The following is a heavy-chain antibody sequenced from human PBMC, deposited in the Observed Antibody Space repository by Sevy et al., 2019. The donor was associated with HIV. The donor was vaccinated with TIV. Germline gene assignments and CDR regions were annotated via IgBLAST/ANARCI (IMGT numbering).Heavy chain of an antibody. J-gene: IGHJ4*02. D-gene: IGHD5-18*01. CDR1: GASITDYY. Sequence: SETLSLTCSVSGASITDYYWTWIRQPPGKGLEWIGYQFYSGSTTYNPSLKSRVTISLDTSRNQFSLRLNSVTAADTAVYYRARSENLDTAPIDSWGQGTLVTVSS. V-gene: IGHV4-59*01. CDR3: ARSENLDTAPIDS. CDR2: QFYSGST.